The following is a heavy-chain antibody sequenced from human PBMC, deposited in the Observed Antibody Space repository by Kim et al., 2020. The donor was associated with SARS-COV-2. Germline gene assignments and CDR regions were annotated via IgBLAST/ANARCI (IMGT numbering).Heavy chain of an antibody. V-gene: IGHV3-23*01. CDR2: ISGSGGST. J-gene: IGHJ6*02. Sequence: GGSLRLSCAASGFTFSSYAMSWVRQAPGKGLEWVSAISGSGGSTYYADSVKGRFTISRDNSKNTLYLQMNSLRAEDTAVYYCAKDQMVVASFYYYYYGMDVWGQGTTVTVSS. CDR3: AKDQMVVASFYYYYYGMDV. D-gene: IGHD2-15*01. CDR1: GFTFSSYA.